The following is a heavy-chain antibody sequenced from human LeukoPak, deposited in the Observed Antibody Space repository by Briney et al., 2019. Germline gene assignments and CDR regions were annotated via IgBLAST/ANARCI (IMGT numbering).Heavy chain of an antibody. J-gene: IGHJ5*02. D-gene: IGHD4-17*01. CDR2: IIPIFGTA. V-gene: IGHV1-69*13. CDR3: ARGGDYLNWFDP. Sequence: SVKVSCKASGYTSTSYGISWVRQAPGQGLEWMGGIIPIFGTANYAQKFQGRVTITADESTSTAYMELSSLRSEDTAVYYCARGGDYLNWFDPWGQGTLVTVSS. CDR1: GYTSTSYG.